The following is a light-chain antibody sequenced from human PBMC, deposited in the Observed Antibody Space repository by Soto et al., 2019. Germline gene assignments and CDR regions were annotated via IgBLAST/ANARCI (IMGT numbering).Light chain of an antibody. Sequence: DIQVTQSPSSLSASVGDRVTISCRASQSISSFLNCYQHKPGKPPKVLMYAASNLQGGVPSRFSGSGSGTDFTLTISSLQPEDFAIYYCQQSYSTPYTFSQGTKVDI. CDR2: AAS. CDR1: QSISSF. V-gene: IGKV1-39*01. J-gene: IGKJ2*01. CDR3: QQSYSTPYT.